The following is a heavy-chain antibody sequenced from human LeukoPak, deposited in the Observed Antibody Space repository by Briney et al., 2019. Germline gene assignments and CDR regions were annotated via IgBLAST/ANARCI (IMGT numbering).Heavy chain of an antibody. Sequence: SETLSLTCAVYGGSFSGYYWSWIRQPPGKGLEWIGEINHSGSTNYNPSLKSRVTISVDTSKNQFSLKLSSVTAADTAVYYCARHDFWSGYTLNWFDPWGQGTLVTVSS. V-gene: IGHV4-34*01. J-gene: IGHJ5*02. D-gene: IGHD3-3*01. CDR2: INHSGST. CDR3: ARHDFWSGYTLNWFDP. CDR1: GGSFSGYY.